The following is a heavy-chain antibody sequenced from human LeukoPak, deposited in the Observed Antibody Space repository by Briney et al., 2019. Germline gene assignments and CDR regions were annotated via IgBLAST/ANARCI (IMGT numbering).Heavy chain of an antibody. CDR3: ARYIPRVTPNWFDP. CDR2: IYYSGST. J-gene: IGHJ5*02. D-gene: IGHD4-23*01. V-gene: IGHV4-59*01. CDR1: GGSISSYY. Sequence: SETLSLTCTVSGGSISSYYWSWIRQPPGKGLEWIGYIYYSGSTNYNPSLKSRVTISVDTSKNQFSLKLSSVTAADTAVYYCARYIPRVTPNWFDPWGQGTLVTVSS.